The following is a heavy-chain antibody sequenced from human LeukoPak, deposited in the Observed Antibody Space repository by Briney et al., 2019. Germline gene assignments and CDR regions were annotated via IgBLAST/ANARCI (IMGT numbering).Heavy chain of an antibody. J-gene: IGHJ5*02. D-gene: IGHD1-26*01. CDR1: GGSLNSHI. V-gene: IGHV1-69*02. CDR3: ARVNLRGSQYNWFDP. Sequence: SVKVSCKASGGSLNSHIFTWVRQAPGQGLEWMGKITPVIDVSKYAQKFQGRLTITADNSTATVYMELSGLKSDDTAVYYCARVNLRGSQYNWFDPWGQGTLVTVSS. CDR2: ITPVIDVS.